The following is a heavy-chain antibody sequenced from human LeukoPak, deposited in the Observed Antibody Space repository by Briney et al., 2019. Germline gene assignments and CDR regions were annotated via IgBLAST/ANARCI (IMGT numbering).Heavy chain of an antibody. J-gene: IGHJ4*02. D-gene: IGHD3-16*01. CDR3: ARVFVLGYTGWNYFDY. CDR1: GGSISSSNW. Sequence: PSETLSLTCAVSGGSISSSNWWSWVRQPPGKGLEWIGSIYYSGSTYYNPSLKSRVTISVDTSKNQFSLKLSSVTAADTAVYYCARVFVLGYTGWNYFDYWGQGTLVTVSS. V-gene: IGHV4-4*02. CDR2: IYYSGST.